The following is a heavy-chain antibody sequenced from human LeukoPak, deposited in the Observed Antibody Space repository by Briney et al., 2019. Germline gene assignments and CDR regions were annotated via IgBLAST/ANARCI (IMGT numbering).Heavy chain of an antibody. V-gene: IGHV3-74*01. CDR3: ARARGLGYGDYVRWFDP. D-gene: IGHD4-17*01. J-gene: IGHJ5*02. CDR2: INSDGSST. CDR1: GFTFSSYA. Sequence: PGGSLRLSCAASGFTFSSYAMSWVRQAPGKGLVWVSRINSDGSSTTYADSVKGRFTISRDNAKNTLYLRMNSLRAEDTAVYYCARARGLGYGDYVRWFDPWGQGTLVTVSS.